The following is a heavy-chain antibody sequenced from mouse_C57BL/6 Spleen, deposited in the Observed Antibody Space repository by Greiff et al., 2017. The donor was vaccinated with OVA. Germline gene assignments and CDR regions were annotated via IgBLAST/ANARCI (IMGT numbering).Heavy chain of an antibody. Sequence: EVQLQQSGPELVKPGASVKISCKASGYTFTDYNMDWVKQSPGKSLEWIGDINPNNGGTNYNQKFKGKATLTVDKSSSTAYMELRSLTSEDTAVYYCARGGRWAFDYWGQGTTLTVSS. CDR3: ARGGRWAFDY. CDR2: INPNNGGT. J-gene: IGHJ2*01. CDR1: GYTFTDYN. V-gene: IGHV1-18*01. D-gene: IGHD3-3*01.